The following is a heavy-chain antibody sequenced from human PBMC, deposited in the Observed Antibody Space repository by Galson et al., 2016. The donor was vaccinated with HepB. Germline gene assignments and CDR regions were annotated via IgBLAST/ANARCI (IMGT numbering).Heavy chain of an antibody. D-gene: IGHD6-19*01. J-gene: IGHJ4*02. Sequence: SLRLSCAASGFTFSGYWMTWVRQAPGKGLEYVANIKQDGSEKYYVDSVKGRFIISRDNAKNSLYLQMNSLRPEDTAIYYCARTGGIVVAGALDFWGQGTLVTVSS. CDR3: ARTGGIVVAGALDF. CDR2: IKQDGSEK. CDR1: GFTFSGYW. V-gene: IGHV3-7*01.